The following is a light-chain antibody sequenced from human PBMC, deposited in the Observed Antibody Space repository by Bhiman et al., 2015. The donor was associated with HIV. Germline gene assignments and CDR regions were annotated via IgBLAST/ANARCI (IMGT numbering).Light chain of an antibody. CDR3: SSYTSSSTAYV. CDR2: DVS. Sequence: QSALTQPPSASGSRGQSVIISCTGTSSDVGGYNYVSWSQQHPGKAPKLIIYDVSYRPSGVSNRFSGSKSGNTASLTISGLQAEDEADYYCSSYTSSSTAYVFGTGTKVTVL. V-gene: IGLV2-14*03. CDR1: SSDVGGYNY. J-gene: IGLJ1*01.